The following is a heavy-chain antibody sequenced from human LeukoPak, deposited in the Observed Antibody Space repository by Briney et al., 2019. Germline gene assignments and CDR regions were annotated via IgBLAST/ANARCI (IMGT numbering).Heavy chain of an antibody. Sequence: SSETLSLTCSVSGDSITSTSYYWGWIRQPPEKGLEWIGSVYYTGGTYYSPSLKSRVTISVDTSKNQFSLKLSSVTAADTAVYYCARDTSGTSDAFDIWGQGTMVTVSS. J-gene: IGHJ3*02. CDR2: VYYTGGT. D-gene: IGHD1-1*01. V-gene: IGHV4-39*07. CDR3: ARDTSGTSDAFDI. CDR1: GDSITSTSYY.